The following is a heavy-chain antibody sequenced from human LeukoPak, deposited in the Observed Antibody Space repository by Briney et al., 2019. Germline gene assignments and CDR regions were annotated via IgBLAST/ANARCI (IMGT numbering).Heavy chain of an antibody. CDR1: GFTFSSYG. CDR2: IRYDGSNK. J-gene: IGHJ6*03. CDR3: AKDQSQLVAEYYYYYMDV. D-gene: IGHD6-6*01. V-gene: IGHV3-30*02. Sequence: PGGSLRLSCAASGFTFSSYGMHWVRQAPGKGLEWVAFIRYDGSNKYYADSVKGRFTISRDNSKNTLYLQMNSLRAEDTAVYYCAKDQSQLVAEYYYYYMDVWGKGTTVTVSS.